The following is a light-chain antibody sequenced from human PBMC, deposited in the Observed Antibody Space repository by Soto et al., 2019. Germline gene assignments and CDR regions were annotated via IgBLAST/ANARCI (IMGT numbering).Light chain of an antibody. J-gene: IGKJ1*01. CDR3: QQYGSPWT. CDR1: QSVRSRY. Sequence: EIVLTQSPGTLSLSPGERATLSCRASQSVRSRYLAWYQQKPGQAPRLLIYDASSRATGIPDRFSGSGSGTDFTLTVSRLEPEDFAVYYCQQYGSPWTFGQGTKVEI. CDR2: DAS. V-gene: IGKV3-20*01.